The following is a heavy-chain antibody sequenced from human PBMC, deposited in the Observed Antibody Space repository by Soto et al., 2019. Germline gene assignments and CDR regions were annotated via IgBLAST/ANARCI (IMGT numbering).Heavy chain of an antibody. CDR2: IYWSDDK. CDR1: EFSLSTRGVG. V-gene: IGHV2-5*01. CDR3: ARNWPYYFDY. J-gene: IGHJ4*02. D-gene: IGHD1-1*01. Sequence: SGPTLVTPTQPLTLTCPFAEFSLSTRGVGVGRIRQPPGKALEWLALIYWSDDKRYSPSLKSRLTISKDTSKNQVVLTMTNMDPVDTATYYCARNWPYYFDYWGQGTLVTVSS.